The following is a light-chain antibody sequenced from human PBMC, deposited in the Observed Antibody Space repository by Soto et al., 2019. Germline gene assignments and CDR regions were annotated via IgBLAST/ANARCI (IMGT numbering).Light chain of an antibody. CDR2: DAS. V-gene: IGKV3-11*01. CDR1: QSFSGY. CDR3: QQRSNWPPVIT. J-gene: IGKJ5*01. Sequence: DILLTQSPATLSLSPGERATLSCRASQSFSGYLAWYQQKPGQAPRLLIYDASKRATGNPARFSGRGSGTDFTLTISSLEPEDFAVYYCQQRSNWPPVITFGQGTRLEIK.